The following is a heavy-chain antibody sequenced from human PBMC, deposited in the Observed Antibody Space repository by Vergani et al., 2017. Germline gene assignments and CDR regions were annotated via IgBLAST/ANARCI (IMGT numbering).Heavy chain of an antibody. D-gene: IGHD2-2*01. CDR2: INPNSGGT. Sequence: QVQLVQSGAEVKKPGASVKVSCKASGYTFTGYYMHWVRQAPGQGLEWMGWINPNSGGTNYAQKFQGRVTMTRDTSISTAYMEVSRLRSDETAVYYCARGDKIVVVPETAVGRYYYYYMDVWGKGTTVTVSS. J-gene: IGHJ6*03. V-gene: IGHV1-2*02. CDR1: GYTFTGYY. CDR3: ARGDKIVVVPETAVGRYYYYYMDV.